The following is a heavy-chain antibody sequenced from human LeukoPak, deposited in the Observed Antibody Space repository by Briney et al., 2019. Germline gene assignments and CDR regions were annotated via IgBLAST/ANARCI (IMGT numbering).Heavy chain of an antibody. CDR1: GGSISSYY. D-gene: IGHD6-13*01. CDR2: IYYSGST. CDR3: ARRIAAAGDNWFDP. J-gene: IGHJ5*02. V-gene: IGHV4-59*08. Sequence: SETLSLTCTVSGGSISSYYWSWIRQPPGKGLEWIGYIYYSGSTNYNPSLKSRVTISVDTSKNQFSLKLSSVTAADTAVYYCARRIAAAGDNWFDPWGQGTLVTVSS.